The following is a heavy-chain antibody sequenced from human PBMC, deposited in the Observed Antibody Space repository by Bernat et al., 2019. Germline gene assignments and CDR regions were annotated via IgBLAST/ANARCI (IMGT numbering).Heavy chain of an antibody. CDR1: GYSFTSYW. CDR2: IDPSDSYT. J-gene: IGHJ4*02. Sequence: EVQLVQSGAEVKKPGESLRISCKGSGYSFTSYWISWVRQMPGKGLEWMGRIDPSDSYTNYSPSFQGPVPISTYKSISTAYLQLSSPKASDTAMYYWARTSGSYLVRGYYFDYWGQGTLVTVSS. CDR3: ARTSGSYLVRGYYFDY. V-gene: IGHV5-10-1*03. D-gene: IGHD1-26*01.